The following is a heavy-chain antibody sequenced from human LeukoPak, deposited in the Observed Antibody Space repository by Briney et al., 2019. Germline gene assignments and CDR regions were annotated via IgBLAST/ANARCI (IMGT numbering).Heavy chain of an antibody. CDR1: GFTFSIYS. D-gene: IGHD6-19*01. CDR3: ARGASVVAGSDDAFDI. J-gene: IGHJ3*02. Sequence: GGSLRLSCAASGFTFSIYSMNWVRQAPGKGLEWVSSISSSSSYIYYADSVKGRFTISRDNAKNSLYLQMNSLRVDDTAVYYCARGASVVAGSDDAFDIWGQGTMVTVSS. V-gene: IGHV3-21*01. CDR2: ISSSSSYI.